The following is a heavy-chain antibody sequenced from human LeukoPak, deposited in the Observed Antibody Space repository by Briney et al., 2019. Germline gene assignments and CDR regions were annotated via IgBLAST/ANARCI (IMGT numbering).Heavy chain of an antibody. V-gene: IGHV4-59*13. D-gene: IGHD1-26*01. CDR2: IYFSGNT. J-gene: IGHJ4*02. Sequence: SETLSLTCNVSGGSISSYYWSWIRQPPGKGLEWIGYIYFSGNTHYNPSLKSRVTISVDTSKNQFSLKLSSVTAADTAVYYCARDLGATHDYWGQGTLVTVSS. CDR3: ARDLGATHDY. CDR1: GGSISSYY.